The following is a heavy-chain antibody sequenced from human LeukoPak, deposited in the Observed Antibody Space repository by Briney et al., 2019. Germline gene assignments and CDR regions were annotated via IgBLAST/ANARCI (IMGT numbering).Heavy chain of an antibody. D-gene: IGHD2-21*02. J-gene: IGHJ4*02. CDR2: ISYDGSNK. V-gene: IGHV3-30*18. CDR1: GFTFSSYG. CDR3: AKDYCGGDCYESPDY. Sequence: PGGSLRLSCAASGFTFSSYGMHWVRQAPGKGLEWEAVISYDGSNKYYADSVKGRFTISRDNSKNTLYLQMNSLRAEDTAVYYCAKDYCGGDCYESPDYWGQGTLVTVAS.